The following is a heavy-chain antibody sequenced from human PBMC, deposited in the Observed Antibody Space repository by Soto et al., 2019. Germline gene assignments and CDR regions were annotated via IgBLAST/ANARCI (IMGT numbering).Heavy chain of an antibody. V-gene: IGHV4-30-4*01. CDR3: ARDFCGGDCDYYYYYGMDV. J-gene: IGHJ6*02. Sequence: QVQLQESGPGLVKPSQTLSLTCTVSGGSISSGDYYWSWIRQPPGKGLEWIGYIYYSGSTYYNPSLKSRVTISVDTSKNQFSLKLSSVTAADTAVYYCARDFCGGDCDYYYYYGMDVWGQGTTVTVSS. CDR2: IYYSGST. CDR1: GGSISSGDYY. D-gene: IGHD2-21*02.